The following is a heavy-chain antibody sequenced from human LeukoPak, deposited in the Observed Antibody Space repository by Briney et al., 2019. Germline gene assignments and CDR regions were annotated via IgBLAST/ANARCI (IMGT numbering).Heavy chain of an antibody. CDR1: GFSFSDHY. Sequence: GGSLRLSCTASGFSFSDHYMTWMRQAPGKGLEWISYITSSGRSTDYADSVEGRFIISRDNAMNSLFLQMSSLRVDDTAVYYCTRDPDYGDPDWGQGTLVTASS. V-gene: IGHV3-11*01. CDR3: TRDPDYGDPD. CDR2: ITSSGRST. J-gene: IGHJ4*02. D-gene: IGHD2-21*01.